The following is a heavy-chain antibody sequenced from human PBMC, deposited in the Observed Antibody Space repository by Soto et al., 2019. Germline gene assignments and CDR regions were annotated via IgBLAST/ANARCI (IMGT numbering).Heavy chain of an antibody. J-gene: IGHJ3*01. V-gene: IGHV4-34*01. CDR3: ARGMVGGDN. D-gene: IGHD1-26*01. CDR1: GGSFSGYY. Sequence: QVQLQQWGAGLLKPSETLSLTCAVYGGSFSGYYWSWIRQPPGKGLEWIGEINHSGSTNYNPSLKSRVTISVDTSKDQFPRKLSSGAAADPAVYYCARGMVGGDNWGQGTMVTVSS. CDR2: INHSGST.